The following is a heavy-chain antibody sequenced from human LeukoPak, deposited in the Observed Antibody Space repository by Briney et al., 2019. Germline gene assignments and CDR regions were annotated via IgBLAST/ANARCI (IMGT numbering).Heavy chain of an antibody. V-gene: IGHV4-59*01. CDR2: ISYSGST. CDR1: GDSISHFY. D-gene: IGHD1-1*01. J-gene: IGHJ5*02. CDR3: AREGTAGTNLNWFDP. Sequence: KTSETLSLTCTVSGDSISHFYWGWIRQPPGKGLEWIGYISYSGSTNFNPSLKSRVTISVDTSKNQFSLKLSSVTAADTAVYYCAREGTAGTNLNWFDPWGQGTLVTVSS.